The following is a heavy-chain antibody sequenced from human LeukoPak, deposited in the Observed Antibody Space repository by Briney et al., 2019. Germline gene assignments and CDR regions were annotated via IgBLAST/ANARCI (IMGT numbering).Heavy chain of an antibody. J-gene: IGHJ3*02. CDR1: GYTFTGYY. CDR2: IIPIFGTA. V-gene: IGHV1-69*05. Sequence: GASVKVSCKASGYTFTGYYMHWVRQAPGQGLEWMGGIIPIFGTANYAQKFQGRVTITTDESTSTAYMELSSLRSEDTAVYYCARGVIDAFDIWGQGTMVTVSS. CDR3: ARGVIDAFDI.